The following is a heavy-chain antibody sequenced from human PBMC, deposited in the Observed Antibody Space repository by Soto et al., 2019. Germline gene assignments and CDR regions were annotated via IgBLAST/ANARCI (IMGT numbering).Heavy chain of an antibody. CDR3: ARMGDVPYYYYGMDV. Sequence: ASVKVSCKASGYTFTSYGISWVRQAPGQGLEWMGWINGYNGNTNHAQKLQGRVTMSTDTSTSTAYMELRSLRSDDSAVYYCARMGDVPYYYYGMDVWGQGTTVT. V-gene: IGHV1-18*01. D-gene: IGHD3-16*01. J-gene: IGHJ6*02. CDR1: GYTFTSYG. CDR2: INGYNGNT.